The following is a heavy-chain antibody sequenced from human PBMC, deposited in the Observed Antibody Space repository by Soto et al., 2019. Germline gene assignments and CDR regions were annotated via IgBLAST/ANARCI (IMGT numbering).Heavy chain of an antibody. V-gene: IGHV3-23*01. CDR3: AKDITIFGVGNPGNWFDP. Sequence: EVQLLESGGGLVQPGGSLRLSCAASGFTFSSYAMSWVRQAPGKGLEWVSAISGSGGSTYYADSVKGRFTISRDNSKNTLYLQMNSLRAEDTAVYYCAKDITIFGVGNPGNWFDPWGQGTLVTVSS. CDR2: ISGSGGST. D-gene: IGHD3-3*01. J-gene: IGHJ5*02. CDR1: GFTFSSYA.